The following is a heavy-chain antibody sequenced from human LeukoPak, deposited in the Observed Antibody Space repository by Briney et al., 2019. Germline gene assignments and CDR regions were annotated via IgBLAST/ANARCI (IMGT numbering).Heavy chain of an antibody. D-gene: IGHD3-22*01. CDR1: GGSISSYY. Sequence: PSETLSLTCTVSGGSISSYYWSWIRQPPGKGLEWIGYIYYSGSTYYNPSLKSRVTISVDTSKNQFSLKLSSVTAADTAVYYCARVVVVVTYDAFDIWGQGTMVTVSS. CDR3: ARVVVVVTYDAFDI. CDR2: IYYSGST. J-gene: IGHJ3*02. V-gene: IGHV4-59*12.